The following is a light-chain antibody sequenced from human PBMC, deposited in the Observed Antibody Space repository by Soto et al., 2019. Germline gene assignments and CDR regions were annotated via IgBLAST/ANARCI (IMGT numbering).Light chain of an antibody. J-gene: IGKJ4*01. V-gene: IGKV2-28*01. Sequence: DIVMTQSPLSLPVTPGEPASISCRSSQSMLHSDGYNYLDLFVQRPGQSPQLLIYLGSSRASGVPDRFSGSGSGTDFTLKISRVEAEDVGVYYCMQALQTPLTFGGGTKVDIK. CDR2: LGS. CDR1: QSMLHSDGYNY. CDR3: MQALQTPLT.